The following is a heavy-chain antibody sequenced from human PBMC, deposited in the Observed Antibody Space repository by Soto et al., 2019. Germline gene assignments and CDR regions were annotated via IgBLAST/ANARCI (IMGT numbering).Heavy chain of an antibody. V-gene: IGHV3-7*04. CDR3: ARDLTITMVRGVTRYYYGMDV. CDR2: IKQDGSEK. Sequence: GGSLRLSCAASGFTFSSYWMSWVRQAPGKGLEWVANIKQDGSEKYYVDSVKGRFTISRDNAKNSLYLQMNSLRAEDTAVYYCARDLTITMVRGVTRYYYGMDVWGQGTTVTVSS. D-gene: IGHD3-10*01. J-gene: IGHJ6*02. CDR1: GFTFSSYW.